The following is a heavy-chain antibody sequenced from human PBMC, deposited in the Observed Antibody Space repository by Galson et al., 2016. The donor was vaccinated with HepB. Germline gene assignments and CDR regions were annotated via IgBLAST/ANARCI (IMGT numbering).Heavy chain of an antibody. V-gene: IGHV3-33*01. CDR2: IWHDGNNK. CDR1: GFAFSNYG. CDR3: ARDLNTAVFNVANFDN. J-gene: IGHJ4*02. D-gene: IGHD6-19*01. Sequence: SLRLSCAASGFAFSNYGVHWVRQAPGKGLEWVAVIWHDGNNKYYADSVKGRFTIARDNSQSTLYLQMNSLRAEDTALYYCARDLNTAVFNVANFDNWGQGTLVTVSS.